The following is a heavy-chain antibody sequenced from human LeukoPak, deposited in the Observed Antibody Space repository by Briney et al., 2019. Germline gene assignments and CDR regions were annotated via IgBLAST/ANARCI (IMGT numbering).Heavy chain of an antibody. CDR1: GFTVSSNY. CDR2: IYSGGST. J-gene: IGHJ3*02. CDR3: ARRGYYYDSSGYGPYGAFDI. D-gene: IGHD3-22*01. Sequence: GGSLRLSCAASGFTVSSNYMSWVRQAPGKGLEWVSVIYSGGSTYYADSVKGRFTVSRHNSKNTLYLQMNSLRAEDTAVYYCARRGYYYDSSGYGPYGAFDIWGQGTMVTVSS. V-gene: IGHV3-53*04.